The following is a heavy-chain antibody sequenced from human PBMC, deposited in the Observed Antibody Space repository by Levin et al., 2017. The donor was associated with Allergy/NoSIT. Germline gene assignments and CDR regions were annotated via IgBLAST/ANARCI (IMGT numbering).Heavy chain of an antibody. CDR3: AKRGSSSWFGDDY. Sequence: SCAASGFTFSTYAMTWVRQVPGKGLEWVSAISGSGISTFYADSVKGRFTISRDNSKNTLYLQMNSLRAGDTALYYCAKRGSSSWFGDDYWGQGTLVTVSS. J-gene: IGHJ4*02. D-gene: IGHD3-10*01. CDR1: GFTFSTYA. CDR2: ISGSGIST. V-gene: IGHV3-23*01.